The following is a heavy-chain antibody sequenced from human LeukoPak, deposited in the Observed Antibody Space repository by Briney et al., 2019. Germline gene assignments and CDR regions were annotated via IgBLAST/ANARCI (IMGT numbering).Heavy chain of an antibody. Sequence: SETLCLTCAVYGGSFSGYYWSWIRQPPGKGLECIGEINHSGSTNYNPSLKSRVTISVDTSKNQFSLKLSSVTAADTAVYYCARRTVLLWFGELWNNWFDPWGQGTLVTVSS. J-gene: IGHJ5*02. CDR2: INHSGST. V-gene: IGHV4-34*01. D-gene: IGHD3-10*01. CDR3: ARRTVLLWFGELWNNWFDP. CDR1: GGSFSGYY.